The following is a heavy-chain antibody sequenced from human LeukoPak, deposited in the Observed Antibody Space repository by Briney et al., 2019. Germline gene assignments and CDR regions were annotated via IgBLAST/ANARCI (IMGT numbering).Heavy chain of an antibody. CDR2: ISSKANSYAT. CDR3: TRPGYCSGGSCYSGYYYYMDV. J-gene: IGHJ6*03. Sequence: GGSLRLSCAASGFTFSGSAMHWVRQASGKGLEWVGRISSKANSYATAYAASVKGRFTISRDDSKNTAYLQMNSLKTEDTAVYYCTRPGYCSGGSCYSGYYYYMDVWGKGTTVTVSS. CDR1: GFTFSGSA. V-gene: IGHV3-73*01. D-gene: IGHD2-15*01.